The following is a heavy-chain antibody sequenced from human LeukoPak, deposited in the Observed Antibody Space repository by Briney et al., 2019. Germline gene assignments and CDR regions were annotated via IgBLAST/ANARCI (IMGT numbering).Heavy chain of an antibody. CDR3: ARDFSGYDKNFDY. CDR1: GFTFSSYS. Sequence: QPGGSLRLSCAASGFTFSSYSMNWVRQAPGKGLEWVSYISSSSGTIYYADSVEGRFTISRDNAKNSLYLQMNSLRAEDTAVYYCARDFSGYDKNFDYWGQGTLVTVSS. CDR2: ISSSSGTI. D-gene: IGHD5-12*01. J-gene: IGHJ4*02. V-gene: IGHV3-48*01.